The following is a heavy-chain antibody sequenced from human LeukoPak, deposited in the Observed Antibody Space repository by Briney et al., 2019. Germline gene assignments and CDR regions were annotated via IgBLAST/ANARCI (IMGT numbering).Heavy chain of an antibody. CDR3: ARVGVDYSGNIIKYYFDY. CDR2: INTSGRT. J-gene: IGHJ4*02. V-gene: IGHV4-4*07. D-gene: IGHD4-23*01. Sequence: PSETLCLTCAVSGGSISSDYRSWIRQPAGKGLEWIGRINTSGRTNYNPSLKSRVTMSVDTSKNQFSLKLSSVTAADTAVYYCARVGVDYSGNIIKYYFDYWGQGTLVTVSS. CDR1: GGSISSDY.